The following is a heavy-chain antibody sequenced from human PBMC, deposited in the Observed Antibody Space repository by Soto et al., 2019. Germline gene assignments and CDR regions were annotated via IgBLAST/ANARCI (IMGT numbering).Heavy chain of an antibody. CDR3: ARDYMVRGVMRWFDP. CDR1: DGSISSSNW. J-gene: IGHJ5*02. V-gene: IGHV4-4*02. Sequence: QVQLQESGPGLVKPSGTLSLTCAVSDGSISSSNWWSWVRQPPGKGLEWIGEIYHSGSTNYNPSLQSRLTISVDKSKNQISLKLSSVTAADTAVYYCARDYMVRGVMRWFDPWGQGTLVTVSS. CDR2: IYHSGST. D-gene: IGHD3-10*01.